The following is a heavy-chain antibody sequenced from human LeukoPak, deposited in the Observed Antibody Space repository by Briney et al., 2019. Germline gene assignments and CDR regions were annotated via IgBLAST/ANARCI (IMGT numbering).Heavy chain of an antibody. CDR1: GGTFSSYA. D-gene: IGHD5-18*01. CDR3: ARGGDSYDSLHQFDY. J-gene: IGHJ4*02. CDR2: IIPIFGTA. V-gene: IGHV1-69*13. Sequence: SVKVSCKASGGTFSSYAISGVRQAPGQGLECMGGIIPIFGTANYAQKFQGRVTITADESTSTAYMELSSLRSEDTAVYYCARGGDSYDSLHQFDYWGQGTLVTVSS.